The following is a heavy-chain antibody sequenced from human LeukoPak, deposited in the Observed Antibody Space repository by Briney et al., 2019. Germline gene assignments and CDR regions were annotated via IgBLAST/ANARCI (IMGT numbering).Heavy chain of an antibody. CDR2: ISYDGSNK. CDR3: ARDFYYYDSSGYFDY. V-gene: IGHV3-30*04. D-gene: IGHD3-22*01. J-gene: IGHJ4*02. Sequence: PGGSLRLSCAASGFTFSSYAMSWVRQAPGKGLEWVAVISYDGSNKYYADSVKGRFTISRDNSKNTLYLQMNSLRAEDTAVYYCARDFYYYDSSGYFDYWGQGTLVTVSS. CDR1: GFTFSSYA.